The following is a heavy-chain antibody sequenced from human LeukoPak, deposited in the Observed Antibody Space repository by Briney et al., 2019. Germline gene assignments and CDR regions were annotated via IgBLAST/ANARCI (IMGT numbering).Heavy chain of an antibody. CDR1: GFTVSSNY. D-gene: IGHD3-10*01. Sequence: GGSLRLSCAASGFTVSSNYMSRVRQAPGKGLEWVSVIYSGGSTYYADSVKGRFTISRDNAKSSLYLQMNSLRDDDTAVYYCARYGSGSYNRDPFDHWGQGTLVIVSS. CDR3: ARYGSGSYNRDPFDH. J-gene: IGHJ4*02. CDR2: IYSGGST. V-gene: IGHV3-53*01.